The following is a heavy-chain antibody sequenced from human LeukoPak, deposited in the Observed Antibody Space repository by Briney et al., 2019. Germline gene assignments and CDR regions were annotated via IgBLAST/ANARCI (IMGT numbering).Heavy chain of an antibody. D-gene: IGHD3-22*01. Sequence: GGSLRLSCAASGFTFSSYVMHWVRQAPGKGLEWVAIISYDGSNEYYADSVKGRFTISRDNSKNTLYLQMNSLRAEDTAVYYCAKRVRGYYDSSGYYYDYWGQGTLVTVSS. CDR3: AKRVRGYYDSSGYYYDY. V-gene: IGHV3-30*04. CDR2: ISYDGSNE. J-gene: IGHJ4*02. CDR1: GFTFSSYV.